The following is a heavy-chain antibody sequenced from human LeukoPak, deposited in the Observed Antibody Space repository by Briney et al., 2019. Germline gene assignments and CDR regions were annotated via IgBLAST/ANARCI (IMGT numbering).Heavy chain of an antibody. D-gene: IGHD3-22*01. CDR2: VYYTGIT. CDR1: GGSISSSTYN. J-gene: IGHJ6*03. Sequence: PSETLSLTCTVAGGSISSSTYNWGWIRQPPGKGLEWIGSVYYTGITYYNPSVESRVTISVDTSKNHSSLELNSVTAADTGVYFCARQVRSPVVMFMDVWGKGTTVIVSS. CDR3: ARQVRSPVVMFMDV. V-gene: IGHV4-39*01.